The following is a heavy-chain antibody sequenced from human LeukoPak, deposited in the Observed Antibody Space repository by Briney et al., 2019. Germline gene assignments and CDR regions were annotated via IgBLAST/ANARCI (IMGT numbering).Heavy chain of an antibody. J-gene: IGHJ4*02. V-gene: IGHV3-23*01. CDR2: ISGSGGST. CDR1: GSTFSSYA. CDR3: ATYESYYDSSGYPEDY. D-gene: IGHD3-22*01. Sequence: PGGSLRLSCAASGSTFSSYAMSWVRQAPGKGLEWVSAISGSGGSTYYADSVKGRFTISRDNSKNTLYLQMNSLRAEDTAVYYCATYESYYDSSGYPEDYWGQGTLVTVSS.